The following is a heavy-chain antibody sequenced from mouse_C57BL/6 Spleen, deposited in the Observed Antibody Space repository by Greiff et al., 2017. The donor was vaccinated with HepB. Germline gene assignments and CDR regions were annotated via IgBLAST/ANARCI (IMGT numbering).Heavy chain of an antibody. D-gene: IGHD2-1*01. CDR1: GYAFTNYL. J-gene: IGHJ4*01. CDR2: INPGSGGT. V-gene: IGHV1-54*01. Sequence: VQLQQSGAELVRPGTSVKVSCKASGYAFTNYLIEWVKQRPGQGLEWIGVINPGSGGTNYNEKFKGKATLTADKSSSTAYMQLSSLTSEDSAVYFCARSGGNYPYAMDYWGQGTSVTVSS. CDR3: ARSGGNYPYAMDY.